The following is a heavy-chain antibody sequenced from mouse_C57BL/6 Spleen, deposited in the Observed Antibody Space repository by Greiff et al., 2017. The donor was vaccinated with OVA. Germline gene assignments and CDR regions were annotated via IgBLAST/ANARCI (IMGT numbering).Heavy chain of an antibody. D-gene: IGHD2-1*01. J-gene: IGHJ4*01. V-gene: IGHV1-19*01. Sequence: EVQLQQSGPVLVKPGASVKMSCKASGYTFTDYYMNWVKQSHGKSLEWIGVINPYNGGTSYNQKFKGKATLTVDKSSSTAYMELNSLTSEDSAVYYCASPSGNYYAMDYWGQGTSVTVSS. CDR3: ASPSGNYYAMDY. CDR2: INPYNGGT. CDR1: GYTFTDYY.